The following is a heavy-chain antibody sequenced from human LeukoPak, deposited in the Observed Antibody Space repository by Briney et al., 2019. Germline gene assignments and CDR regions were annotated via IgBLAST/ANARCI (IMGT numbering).Heavy chain of an antibody. Sequence: PKSSVKVSCKASGYTFTGYYMHWVRQAPGQGLEWMGWINPNSGGTIYAQKFQGRVTMTRDTSISTAYMELSRLRSDDTAVYYCARGRLPSTGMIQHWGQGTLVTVSS. D-gene: IGHD1-1*01. V-gene: IGHV1-2*02. CDR2: INPNSGGT. CDR1: GYTFTGYY. J-gene: IGHJ1*01. CDR3: ARGRLPSTGMIQH.